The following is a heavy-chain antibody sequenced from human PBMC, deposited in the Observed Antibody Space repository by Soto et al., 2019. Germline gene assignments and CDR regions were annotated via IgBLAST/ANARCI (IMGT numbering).Heavy chain of an antibody. J-gene: IGHJ4*02. CDR3: ARGGPLYYRSSWYSSHY. Sequence: ASVKVSCKASGYTFTSYAMHWVRQAPGQRLEWMGWINAGNGNTKYSQKFQGRVTITRDTSASTAYMELSSLRSEDTAVYYCARGGPLYYRSSWYSSHYSGQATLVTVSS. V-gene: IGHV1-3*01. CDR1: GYTFTSYA. D-gene: IGHD6-13*01. CDR2: INAGNGNT.